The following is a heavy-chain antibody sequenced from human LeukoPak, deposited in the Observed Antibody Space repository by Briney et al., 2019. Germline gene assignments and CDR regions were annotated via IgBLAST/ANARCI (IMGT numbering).Heavy chain of an antibody. Sequence: SVKVSCKASGGTFSSYAISWVRRAPGQGLEWMGRIIPIFGTANYAQKFQGRVTITTDESTSTAYMELSSLRSEDTAVYYCAREFGVRGVMPYYFDYWGQGTLVTVSS. D-gene: IGHD3-10*01. J-gene: IGHJ4*02. CDR2: IIPIFGTA. V-gene: IGHV1-69*05. CDR1: GGTFSSYA. CDR3: AREFGVRGVMPYYFDY.